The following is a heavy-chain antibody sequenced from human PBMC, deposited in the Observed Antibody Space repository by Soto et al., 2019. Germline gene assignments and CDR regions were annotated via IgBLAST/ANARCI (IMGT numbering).Heavy chain of an antibody. CDR1: GYTFNSFG. J-gene: IGHJ4*02. CDR2: IYSKAGKM. V-gene: IGHV1-18*01. D-gene: IGHD5-12*01. CDR3: ARDIGFDIDY. Sequence: QVHLLQSGAEVQKPGASVKVSCKASGYTFNSFGIPWVRQAPGLGLEWLGWIYSKAGKMNFAPKFQNRVIITTYTSTSSAFMESTSLTFVDSAIYFCARDIGFDIDYWGQGTLVTAS.